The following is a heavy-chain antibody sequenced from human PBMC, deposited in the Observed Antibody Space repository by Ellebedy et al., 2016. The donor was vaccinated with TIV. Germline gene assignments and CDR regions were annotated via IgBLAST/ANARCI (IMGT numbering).Heavy chain of an antibody. CDR1: GFIFSIYA. J-gene: IGHJ4*02. V-gene: IGHV3-23*01. CDR3: ARAGQSATGTGWFPGV. CDR2: ISGSGDST. D-gene: IGHD1-1*01. Sequence: GESLKISCAASGFIFSIYAMSWVRQAPGKGLEWVSLISGSGDSTYYADSVKGRFTISRDNSKNTLYVQMNSLRAEETAVYFCARAGQSATGTGWFPGVWGQGTLVTVSS.